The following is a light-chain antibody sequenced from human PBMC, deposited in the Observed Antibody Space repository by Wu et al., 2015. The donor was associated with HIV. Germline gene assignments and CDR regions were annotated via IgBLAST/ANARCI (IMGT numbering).Light chain of an antibody. J-gene: IGKJ4*01. CDR3: QQYNDWPPLT. CDR1: QDVKAN. CDR2: GAS. Sequence: VMTQSPVTLSVSPGERATLSCRASQDVKANLAWYQQRPGQSPRLLIYGASTRVTDIPDRLSGSGSGTEFTLTISSLQSEDSAVYYCQQYNDWPPLTFGGGTKVEI. V-gene: IGKV3-15*01.